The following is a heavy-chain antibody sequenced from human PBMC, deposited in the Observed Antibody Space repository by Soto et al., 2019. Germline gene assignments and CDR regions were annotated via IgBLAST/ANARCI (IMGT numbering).Heavy chain of an antibody. Sequence: QVQLVQSGAEVKKPGASVKVSCKASGYIFTSYGISWVRQAPGQGLEWMGWISVNNGNTHYAQKFQGRVTVTTQTSTGTAYMELRSLRSDDTAVYYCARGVDLWSGYSSDGGDWFGSWWQGTLVTVSS. CDR3: ARGVDLWSGYSSDGGDWFGS. CDR1: GYIFTSYG. V-gene: IGHV1-18*01. J-gene: IGHJ5*01. CDR2: ISVNNGNT. D-gene: IGHD3-3*01.